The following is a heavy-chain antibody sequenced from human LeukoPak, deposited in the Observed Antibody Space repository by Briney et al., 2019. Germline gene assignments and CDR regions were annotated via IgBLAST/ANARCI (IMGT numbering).Heavy chain of an antibody. J-gene: IGHJ4*02. CDR2: IIPIVGIA. V-gene: IGHV1-69*04. CDR1: VGSCSSYA. CDR3: ARDGPNWGREDY. D-gene: IGHD7-27*01. Sequence: ASVKVSCKASVGSCSSYASSWVRQAPRQGLEWMGRIIPIVGIANSAQKFQGRVTITAGESTSTAYMGLTSLRSQDTAVYYCARDGPNWGREDYWGQGALVTVPS.